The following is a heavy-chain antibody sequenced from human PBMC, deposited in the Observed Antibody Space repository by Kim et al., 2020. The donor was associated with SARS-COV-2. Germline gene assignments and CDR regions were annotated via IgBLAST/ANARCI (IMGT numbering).Heavy chain of an antibody. Sequence: GGSLSLSCAASGFAFNNHAMHWVRQTPGKRLEWVASISAGGDVTYYADSLKGRFTISRDNSKNTLSLQMTSLRAEDTATYYCAKDLRETNMVWGFIIRSTFDVWGQGTMLTVSS. D-gene: IGHD3-10*01. CDR2: ISAGGDVT. J-gene: IGHJ3*01. CDR1: GFAFNNHA. CDR3: AKDLRETNMVWGFIIRSTFDV. V-gene: IGHV3-23*01.